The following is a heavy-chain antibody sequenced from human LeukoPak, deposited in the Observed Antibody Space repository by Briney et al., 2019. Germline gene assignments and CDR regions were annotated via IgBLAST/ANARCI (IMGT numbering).Heavy chain of an antibody. Sequence: SETLSLTCPVSGGSISNYYYWTWMRQPPGKGLEWIGYVYYTESTNFNTSHKNKVTMSLDTSRNQSSLKLTSLTAADTAVYYCARGAMATTPFFDYWGQGTLVTVSS. J-gene: IGHJ4*02. CDR3: ARGAMATTPFFDY. V-gene: IGHV4-59*01. CDR2: VYYTEST. D-gene: IGHD5-24*01. CDR1: GGSISNYY.